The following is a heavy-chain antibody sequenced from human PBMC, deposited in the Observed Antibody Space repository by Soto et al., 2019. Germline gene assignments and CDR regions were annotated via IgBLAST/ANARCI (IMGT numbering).Heavy chain of an antibody. CDR1: GFTFDDYA. D-gene: IGHD6-13*01. J-gene: IGHJ4*02. CDR3: AKGGIAARAFDY. Sequence: EVQLVESGGGLVQPGRSLRLSCAASGFTFDDYAMHWVRQAPGKGLEWVSGISGSGGSTYYADSVKGRFTISRDNSKNTLYLQMNSLRAEDTAVYYCAKGGIAARAFDYWGQGTLVTVSS. CDR2: ISGSGGST. V-gene: IGHV3-23*04.